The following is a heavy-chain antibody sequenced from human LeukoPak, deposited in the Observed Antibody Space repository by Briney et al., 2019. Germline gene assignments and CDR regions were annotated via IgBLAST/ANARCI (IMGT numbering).Heavy chain of an antibody. CDR2: ISYDGSNK. V-gene: IGHV3-30*18. CDR3: AKVVYSSSEFDY. Sequence: PGESLTLSCAASGFTFSSYGMHWLRQPPGKGLEWLAVISYDGSNKYYPDSVKGRFTISRDNSKNTLYLQMNGLRAEDTAVYYCAKVVYSSSEFDYWSQGNLVTVS. D-gene: IGHD6-13*01. CDR1: GFTFSSYG. J-gene: IGHJ4*02.